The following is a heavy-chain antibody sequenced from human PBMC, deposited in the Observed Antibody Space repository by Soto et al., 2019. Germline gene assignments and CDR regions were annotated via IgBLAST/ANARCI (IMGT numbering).Heavy chain of an antibody. CDR2: IYYSGST. J-gene: IGHJ5*02. V-gene: IGHV4-30-4*01. Sequence: TLSLSCTVAGGSISSGDYYWSWVRQPRGKGLEWIGYIYYSGSTYYNPSLKSRVTISVDTSKNQFSLKLSSVTAADTAVYYCASGAGENDFWSGYYTRYNWFDPWGQGTLVTVS. CDR3: ASGAGENDFWSGYYTRYNWFDP. CDR1: GGSISSGDYY. D-gene: IGHD3-3*01.